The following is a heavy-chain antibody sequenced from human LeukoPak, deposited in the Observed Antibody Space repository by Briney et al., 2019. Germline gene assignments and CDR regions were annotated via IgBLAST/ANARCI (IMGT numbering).Heavy chain of an antibody. Sequence: SETPSLTCVVYGGSFSFYCWSWIRQPPGKGLGWIGEINHSGSTKYNPSLKSRVSISVDTSKIQFSLQLSSVTAADTAVYYCARDTYDFWRWVSESWGQGTLVTVSS. CDR2: INHSGST. D-gene: IGHD3-3*01. V-gene: IGHV4-34*01. CDR1: GGSFSFYC. J-gene: IGHJ4*02. CDR3: ARDTYDFWRWVSES.